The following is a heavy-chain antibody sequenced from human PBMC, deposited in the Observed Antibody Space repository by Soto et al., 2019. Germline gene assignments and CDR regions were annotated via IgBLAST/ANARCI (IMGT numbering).Heavy chain of an antibody. J-gene: IGHJ4*02. Sequence: QIQLVQSGAEVKKPGASVKVSCKASGYTFTSYGISWVRQAPGQGLEWMGWISAYNGNTNYAQKLQGRVTMTTDTSTSTAYMELRSLRSDDTAVYYCARVRPNNWNDEGGIDYWGQGTLVTVSS. CDR1: GYTFTSYG. V-gene: IGHV1-18*01. CDR2: ISAYNGNT. D-gene: IGHD1-1*01. CDR3: ARVRPNNWNDEGGIDY.